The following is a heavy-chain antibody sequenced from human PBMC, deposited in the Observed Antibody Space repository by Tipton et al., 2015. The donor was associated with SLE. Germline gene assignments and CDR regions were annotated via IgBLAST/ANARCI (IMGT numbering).Heavy chain of an antibody. CDR3: ATGHFDY. J-gene: IGHJ4*02. V-gene: IGHV4-59*04. CDR1: GGSISNYY. CDR2: INHSGST. D-gene: IGHD1-14*01. Sequence: TLSLTCTVSGGSISNYYWSWIRLPPGKGLEWIGEINHSGSTNYNPSLRSRVTVSMDTSRNQFSLRLKSVTAADTAVYYCATGHFDYWGQGSLVTVSS.